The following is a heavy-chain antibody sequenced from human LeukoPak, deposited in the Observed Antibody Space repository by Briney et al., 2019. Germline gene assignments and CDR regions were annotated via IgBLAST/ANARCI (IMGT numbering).Heavy chain of an antibody. CDR2: IYYSGST. Sequence: SETLSLTCTVSGGSISSSSYYWGWIRQPPGKGLEWIGSIYYSGSTYYNPSLKSRVTISVDTSKNQFSLQLNSVTPEDTAVYYCARDNVSSSSWWGFDYWGQGTLVTVSS. D-gene: IGHD6-13*01. J-gene: IGHJ4*02. CDR3: ARDNVSSSSWWGFDY. CDR1: GGSISSSSYY. V-gene: IGHV4-39*07.